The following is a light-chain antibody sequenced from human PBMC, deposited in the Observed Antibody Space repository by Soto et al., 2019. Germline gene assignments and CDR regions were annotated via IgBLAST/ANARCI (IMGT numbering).Light chain of an antibody. V-gene: IGKV3-15*01. Sequence: EIVMTQSPATLSVSPGERATLSCRASQSVSSKLAWYQQKPGQAPRLLIYGASTRATGIPARFSGSGSGTEFTLTISRLQSEDFAVYCCQQCNNWPLTFGGGTKVEIK. CDR3: QQCNNWPLT. CDR2: GAS. J-gene: IGKJ4*01. CDR1: QSVSSK.